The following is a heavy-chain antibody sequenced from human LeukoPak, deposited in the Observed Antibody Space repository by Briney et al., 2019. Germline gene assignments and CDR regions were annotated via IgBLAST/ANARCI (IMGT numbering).Heavy chain of an antibody. J-gene: IGHJ4*02. V-gene: IGHV4-59*01. CDR3: ARVNYDFWSGYYEYYFDY. D-gene: IGHD3-3*01. Sequence: SETLSLTCTVSSGSISSYYWSWIRQPPGKGLEWIGYIYYSGSTNYNPSLKSRVTISVDTSKNQFSLKLSSVTAADTAVYYCARVNYDFWSGYYEYYFDYWGQGTLVTVSS. CDR1: SGSISSYY. CDR2: IYYSGST.